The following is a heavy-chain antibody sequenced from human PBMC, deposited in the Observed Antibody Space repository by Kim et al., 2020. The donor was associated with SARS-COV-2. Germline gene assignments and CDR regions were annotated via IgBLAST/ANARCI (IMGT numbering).Heavy chain of an antibody. Sequence: GGSLRLSCEASGFIFSSYWMNWVRQGPGKGLVWVSRIKGDGSDTHYADFVKGRFTISRDNAKNTLHLQLNSLGVEDTATYYCARGSFQQGFDPWGQGTLVTVSS. D-gene: IGHD6-13*01. CDR3: ARGSFQQGFDP. CDR1: GFIFSSYW. V-gene: IGHV3-74*01. CDR2: IKGDGSDT. J-gene: IGHJ5*02.